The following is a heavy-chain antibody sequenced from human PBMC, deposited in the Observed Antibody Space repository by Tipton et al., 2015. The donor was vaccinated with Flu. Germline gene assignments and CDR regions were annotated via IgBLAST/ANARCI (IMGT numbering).Heavy chain of an antibody. D-gene: IGHD1-26*01. V-gene: IGHV1-46*01. CDR1: ENTFTRYY. CDR3: AKTTWELHAFDV. J-gene: IGHJ3*01. CDR2: VNPSGAYT. Sequence: QLVQSGAEVKKPGASVKVSCKASENTFTRYYLHWVRQAPGQGLGWMGIVNPSGAYTSIAQRFQGRVTMTRDTSTSTGYMELSSLRSEDTAVYYCAKTTWELHAFDVWGQGTMVTVSS.